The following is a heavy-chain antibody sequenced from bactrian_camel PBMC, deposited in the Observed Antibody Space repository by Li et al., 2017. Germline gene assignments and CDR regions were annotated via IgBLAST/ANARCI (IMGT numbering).Heavy chain of an antibody. CDR1: GYTYSTKC. J-gene: IGHJ4*01. D-gene: IGHD3*01. Sequence: HVQLVESGGGSVQVGGSLRLSCVASGYTYSTKCMGWFRQAPGKEREAMMWTGGGSTYYGDSVKGRFVMSRDNAKNTVFLQMNNLKPEDTAVYYCAAGRVCVDLGRGRPDYWGQGTQVTVS. V-gene: IGHV3-3*01. CDR3: AAGRVCVDLGRGRPDY. CDR2: MMWTGGGST.